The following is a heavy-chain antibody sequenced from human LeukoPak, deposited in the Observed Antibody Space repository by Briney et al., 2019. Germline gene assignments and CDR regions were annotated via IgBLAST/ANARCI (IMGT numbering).Heavy chain of an antibody. CDR2: ISYDGSNK. V-gene: IGHV3-30-3*01. CDR3: AKEAGYDYVWGSYSRHYGMDV. Sequence: GGSLRLSCAASGFTFSSYAMHWVRQAPGKGLEWVAVISYDGSNKYYADSVKGRFTISRDNSKNTLYLQMNSLRAEDTAVYYCAKEAGYDYVWGSYSRHYGMDVWGQGTTVTVSS. CDR1: GFTFSSYA. J-gene: IGHJ6*02. D-gene: IGHD3-16*01.